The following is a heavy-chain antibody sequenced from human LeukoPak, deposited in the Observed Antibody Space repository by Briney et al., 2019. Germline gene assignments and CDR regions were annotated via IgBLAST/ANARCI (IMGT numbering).Heavy chain of an antibody. V-gene: IGHV3-7*03. Sequence: GGSLRLSCAGYGFSFSSYWMSWVRQAPGKGLEWVANIKQDGSEKYYVDSVKGRFTISRDNAKNSLYLQMNSLRAEDTAVYYCARDIPLMVATDAFDIWGQGTMVTVSS. CDR3: ARDIPLMVATDAFDI. CDR2: IKQDGSEK. D-gene: IGHD4/OR15-4a*01. CDR1: GFSFSSYW. J-gene: IGHJ3*02.